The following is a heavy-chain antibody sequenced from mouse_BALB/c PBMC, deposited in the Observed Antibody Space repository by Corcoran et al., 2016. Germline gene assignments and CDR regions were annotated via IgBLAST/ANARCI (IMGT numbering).Heavy chain of an antibody. CDR3: APGTPHDY. CDR2: INPNNGGT. D-gene: IGHD4-1*01. J-gene: IGHJ2*01. CDR1: GYTFTEYT. Sequence: EVQLQKYGPKLVKPGASVKISCKTSGYTFTEYTMHWVKKRHGKGLKWNGGINPNNGGTSYNQKFKGKATLTVDKSSSTAYMELRSLTSEDSAVYYCAPGTPHDYWGQGTTLIVSA. V-gene: IGHV1-18*01.